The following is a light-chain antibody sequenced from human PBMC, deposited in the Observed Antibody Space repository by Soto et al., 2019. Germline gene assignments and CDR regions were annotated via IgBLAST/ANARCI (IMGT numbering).Light chain of an antibody. J-gene: IGLJ2*01. CDR3: SSYTSSSTLV. CDR1: SSDVGGYNY. CDR2: DVS. V-gene: IGLV2-14*01. Sequence: QSALTQPASVSGSLGQSITISCTGTSSDVGGYNYVSWYQQHPGKAPKLMIYDVSNRPSGVSNRFSGSKSGNTASLTISGLQAEDEAHYYCSSYTSSSTLVFGGGTKLTVL.